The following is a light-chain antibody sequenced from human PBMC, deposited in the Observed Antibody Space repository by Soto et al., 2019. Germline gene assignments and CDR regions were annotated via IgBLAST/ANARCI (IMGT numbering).Light chain of an antibody. CDR2: DVS. CDR3: SSYTSSSTSYV. V-gene: IGLV2-14*01. CDR1: SSDVGGYNY. J-gene: IGLJ1*01. Sequence: QSALTQPASVSGSPGQSITICCTGTSSDVGGYNYVSWYQQHPGKAPKLMIYDVSNRPSGLSNRFSGSKSGNTASLTISGLQAEDEADYYCSSYTSSSTSYVFGTGTKLTVL.